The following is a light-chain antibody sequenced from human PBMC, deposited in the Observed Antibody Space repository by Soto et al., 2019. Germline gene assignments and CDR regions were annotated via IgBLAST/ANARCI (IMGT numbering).Light chain of an antibody. CDR2: DDD. CDR3: QSYDSSLSGYV. Sequence: QSVMTQPPSVSAAPGQRVTISCSXSSSNIGGNSVSWYQQXPGTAPKLLIYDDDKRPSGIPDRFSGSKSGTSASLAITGLRAEDEADYYCQSYDSSLSGYVFGTGTKVTVL. V-gene: IGLV1-51*01. CDR1: SSNIGGNS. J-gene: IGLJ1*01.